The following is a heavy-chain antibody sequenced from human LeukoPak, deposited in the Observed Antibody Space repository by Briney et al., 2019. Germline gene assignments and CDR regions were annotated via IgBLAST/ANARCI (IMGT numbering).Heavy chain of an antibody. CDR2: INHSGST. CDR3: ARGDNRGAFDI. V-gene: IGHV4-34*01. CDR1: GGSFSGYY. Sequence: SETLSLTCAVYGGSFSGYYWSWIRQPPGKGLEWIGEINHSGSTNYNPSLKSRVTISVDRSKNQFSLKVRSVTAAADTAVYFCARGDNRGAFDIWGQGTMVTVSS. D-gene: IGHD3-10*01. J-gene: IGHJ3*02.